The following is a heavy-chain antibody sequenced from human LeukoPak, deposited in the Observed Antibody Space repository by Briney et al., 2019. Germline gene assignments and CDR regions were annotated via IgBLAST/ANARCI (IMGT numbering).Heavy chain of an antibody. V-gene: IGHV1-8*03. CDR3: ARDLSHRYYHRTGYAFDY. D-gene: IGHD3-22*01. Sequence: ASVKVSCKASGYTFTSYDINWVRQAAGQGLEWMGWMNPNSGSTGYAQKFQGRVTITRNTSISTAYMELSSLRSEDTAVYYCARDLSHRYYHRTGYAFDYWGQGTLVTVSS. J-gene: IGHJ4*02. CDR1: GYTFTSYD. CDR2: MNPNSGST.